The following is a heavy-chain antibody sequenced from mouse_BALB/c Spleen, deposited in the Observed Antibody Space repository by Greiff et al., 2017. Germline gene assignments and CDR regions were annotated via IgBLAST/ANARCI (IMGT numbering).Heavy chain of an antibody. CDR3: ARTDDEGGHDYAMDY. J-gene: IGHJ4*01. V-gene: IGHV5-4*02. D-gene: IGHD2-12*01. CDR2: ISDGGSYT. CDR1: GFTFSDYY. Sequence: EVKLMESGGGLVKPGGSLKLSCAASGFTFSDYYMYWVRQTPEKRLEWVATISDGGSYTYYPDSVKGRFTISRDTAKNNLYLQMSSLKSEDTAMYYCARTDDEGGHDYAMDYWGQGTSVTVSS.